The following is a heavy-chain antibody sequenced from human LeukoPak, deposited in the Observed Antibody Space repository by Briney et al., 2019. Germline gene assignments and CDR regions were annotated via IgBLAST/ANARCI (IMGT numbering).Heavy chain of an antibody. CDR2: IRYDGSNK. V-gene: IGHV3-33*08. D-gene: IGHD5-12*01. CDR3: VRGKYGGYFIDY. J-gene: IGHJ4*02. Sequence: PGGSLRLSCAASGFTFSSHTMNWVRQAPGKGLEWVAFIRYDGSNKYYADSVKGRFTISRDNAKNTVYLQMNSLRAEDTAVYYCVRGKYGGYFIDYWGQGTLVTVSS. CDR1: GFTFSSHT.